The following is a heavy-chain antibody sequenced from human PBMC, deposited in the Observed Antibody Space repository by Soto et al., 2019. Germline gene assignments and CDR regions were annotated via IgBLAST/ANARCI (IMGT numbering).Heavy chain of an antibody. CDR1: GGSISSGDYY. D-gene: IGHD6-13*01. V-gene: IGHV4-30-4*01. J-gene: IGHJ4*02. CDR2: IYYSGST. Sequence: QVQLQESGPGLVKPSQTLSLTCTVSGGSISSGDYYWSWIRQPPGKGLEWIGYIYYSGSTYYNPSLKSRGTIPVDTSKNPSSLKLSSVTAADTAVYYCARGAAAAGSIDYWGQGTLVTVSS. CDR3: ARGAAAAGSIDY.